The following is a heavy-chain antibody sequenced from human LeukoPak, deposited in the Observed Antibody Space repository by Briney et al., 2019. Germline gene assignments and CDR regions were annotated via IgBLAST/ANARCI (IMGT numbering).Heavy chain of an antibody. CDR1: GDFISGSSYY. Sequence: SETLSLTCTVSGDFISGSSYYWGWVRQPPGKGLEWIASISYIGTTYYHPSLKSRVTISVDTSKNQFSLKLDSVTAADTAVYYCARGAGSRSAEYFHHWGQGTLVTVSS. CDR3: ARGAGSRSAEYFHH. V-gene: IGHV4-39*07. D-gene: IGHD6-19*01. J-gene: IGHJ1*01. CDR2: ISYIGTT.